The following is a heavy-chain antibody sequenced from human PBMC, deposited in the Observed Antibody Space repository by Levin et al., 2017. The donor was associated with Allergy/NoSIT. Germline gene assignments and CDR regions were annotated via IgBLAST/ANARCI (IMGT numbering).Heavy chain of an antibody. V-gene: IGHV3-33*01. Sequence: GESLKISCAASGFTFTTYAMHWVRQAPGKGLEWVAIVWHDGNNKYYGDSVKGRFTISRDNSKNTLFLQMNILRAEDTAVYYCARQYYDVLTAKWDDAFDIWGQGTMVTVSS. CDR1: GFTFTTYA. D-gene: IGHD3-9*01. CDR3: ARQYYDVLTAKWDDAFDI. J-gene: IGHJ3*02. CDR2: VWHDGNNK.